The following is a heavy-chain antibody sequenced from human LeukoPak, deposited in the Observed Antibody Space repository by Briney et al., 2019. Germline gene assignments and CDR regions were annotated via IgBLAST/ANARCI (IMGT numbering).Heavy chain of an antibody. Sequence: RTGGSLRLSCAASGFTVSSNYMSWVRQAPGKGLEWVSVIYSGGSTYYADSVKGRFTISRDNSKNTLYLQMNSLRAEDTAVYYCAREETVDTAMARMDVWGKGTTVTVSS. CDR3: AREETVDTAMARMDV. J-gene: IGHJ6*04. D-gene: IGHD5-18*01. CDR2: IYSGGST. V-gene: IGHV3-53*01. CDR1: GFTVSSNY.